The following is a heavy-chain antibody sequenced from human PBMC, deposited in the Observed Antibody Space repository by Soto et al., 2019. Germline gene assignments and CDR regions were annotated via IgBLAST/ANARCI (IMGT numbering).Heavy chain of an antibody. CDR1: GGSFSGYY. D-gene: IGHD2-15*01. J-gene: IGHJ6*02. Sequence: QVQLQQWGAGLLKPSETLSLTCAVYGGSFSGYYWSWIRQPPGKGLEWIGETNHSGSTNYNPSLKXXVTKSVDKAKXXFXLXXSSVTAAVTAVYYCARGSGVVVAAWNRYYDYGMDVWGQGTTVTVSS. CDR3: ARGSGVVVAAWNRYYDYGMDV. V-gene: IGHV4-34*01. CDR2: TNHSGST.